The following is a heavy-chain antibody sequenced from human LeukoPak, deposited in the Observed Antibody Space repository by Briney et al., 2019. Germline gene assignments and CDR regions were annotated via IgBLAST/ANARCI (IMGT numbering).Heavy chain of an antibody. V-gene: IGHV1-3*01. CDR3: ARVDGSGPNAPNDC. D-gene: IGHD3-10*01. CDR2: IHVGNGNT. Sequence: GASVKVSCKASRYPFTSYAMHWVRQAPGQRLEWMGWIHVGNGNTEYSQEFQGRVTITRDTPATTTYMELSSLRSEDTAVYYCARVDGSGPNAPNDCWGQGSLVTVSS. CDR1: RYPFTSYA. J-gene: IGHJ4*02.